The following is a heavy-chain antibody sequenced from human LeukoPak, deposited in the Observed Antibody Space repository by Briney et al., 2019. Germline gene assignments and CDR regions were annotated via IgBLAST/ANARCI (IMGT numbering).Heavy chain of an antibody. CDR1: GFTFDDYA. J-gene: IGHJ4*02. D-gene: IGHD2-8*02. V-gene: IGHV3-9*01. Sequence: LPGGSLRLSCAASGFTFDDYAMHWVRQAPRKGLEWVSGISWNSGNIGYADSVKGRFTISRDNSKNTLYLQMNSLRAEDTAVYYCAKPPKVLGPFDYWGQGTLVTVSS. CDR3: AKPPKVLGPFDY. CDR2: ISWNSGNI.